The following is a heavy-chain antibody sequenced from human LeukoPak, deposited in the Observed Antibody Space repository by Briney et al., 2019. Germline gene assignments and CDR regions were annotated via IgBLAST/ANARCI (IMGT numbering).Heavy chain of an antibody. CDR3: ARRYDHSGSYYYYYGMDV. J-gene: IGHJ6*02. CDR1: GYTFTSYG. Sequence: ASVKVSCKASGYTFTSYGISWVRQAPGQGLEWMGWISAYNGNTNYAQKLQGRVTMTTDTSTSTAYMELRSLRSDDTAVYYCARRYDHSGSYYYYYGMDVWGQGTTVTVSS. V-gene: IGHV1-18*01. CDR2: ISAYNGNT. D-gene: IGHD5-12*01.